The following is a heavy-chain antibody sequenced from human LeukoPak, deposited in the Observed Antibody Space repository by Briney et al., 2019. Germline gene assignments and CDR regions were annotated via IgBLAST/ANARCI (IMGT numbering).Heavy chain of an antibody. D-gene: IGHD1-14*01. Sequence: PSETLSLTCAVYGGSFSGYYWSWIRQPPGKGLEWIGEINHSGSTNYNPSLKSRVTISVDTSKNQFSLKLSSVTAADTAVYYCARAPPDLPFDYWGQGTLVTVSS. CDR3: ARAPPDLPFDY. V-gene: IGHV4-34*01. J-gene: IGHJ4*02. CDR1: GGSFSGYY. CDR2: INHSGST.